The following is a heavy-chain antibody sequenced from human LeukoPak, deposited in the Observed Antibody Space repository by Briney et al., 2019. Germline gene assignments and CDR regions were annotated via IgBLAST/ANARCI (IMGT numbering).Heavy chain of an antibody. CDR1: GGSISSGSYY. Sequence: SETLSLTCTVSGGSISSGSYYWSWIRQPAGKGLEWIGRIYTSGSTNYNPSLKSRVTISVDTSKNQFSLKLSSVTAADTAVYYCARWRIAVAGRREYFQHWGQGTLVTVSS. J-gene: IGHJ1*01. CDR2: IYTSGST. V-gene: IGHV4-61*02. CDR3: ARWRIAVAGRREYFQH. D-gene: IGHD6-19*01.